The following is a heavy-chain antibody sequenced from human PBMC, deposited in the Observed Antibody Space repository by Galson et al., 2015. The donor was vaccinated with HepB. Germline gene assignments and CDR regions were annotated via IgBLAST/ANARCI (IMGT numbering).Heavy chain of an antibody. CDR2: IRSKTDGGTT. CDR1: GFTFSNAW. D-gene: IGHD4-17*01. V-gene: IGHV3-15*01. J-gene: IGHJ4*02. CDR3: TTDLKGYYGDYASLGY. Sequence: LRLSCAASGFTFSNAWMSWVRQAPGKGLEWVGRIRSKTDGGTTDYAAPVKGRFTISRDDSKNTLYLQMNSLKTEDTAVYYCTTDLKGYYGDYASLGYWGQGTLVTVSS.